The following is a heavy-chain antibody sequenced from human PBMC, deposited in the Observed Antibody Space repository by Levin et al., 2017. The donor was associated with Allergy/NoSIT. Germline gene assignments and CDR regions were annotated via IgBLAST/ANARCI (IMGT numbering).Heavy chain of an antibody. J-gene: IGHJ4*02. Sequence: SETLSLTCAVYGGSFSGYYWSWIRQPPGKGLEWIGEINHSGSTNYNPSLKSRVTISVDTSKNQFSLKLSSVTAADTAVYYCARGGYYGSGHNHFDYWGQGTLVTVSS. CDR2: INHSGST. CDR3: ARGGYYGSGHNHFDY. D-gene: IGHD3-10*01. V-gene: IGHV4-34*01. CDR1: GGSFSGYY.